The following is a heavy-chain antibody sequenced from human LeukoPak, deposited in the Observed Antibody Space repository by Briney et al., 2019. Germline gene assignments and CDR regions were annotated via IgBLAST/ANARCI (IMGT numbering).Heavy chain of an antibody. CDR1: GFTFSSYA. CDR2: TSGSGGST. CDR3: ANNLYYYDSSGPDAFDI. V-gene: IGHV3-23*01. J-gene: IGHJ3*02. Sequence: GGSLRLSCAASGFTFSSYAMSWVRQAPGKGLEWVSATSGSGGSTYYADSVKGRFTISRDNSKNTLYLQMNSLRAEDTAVYYCANNLYYYDSSGPDAFDIWGQGTMVTVSS. D-gene: IGHD3-22*01.